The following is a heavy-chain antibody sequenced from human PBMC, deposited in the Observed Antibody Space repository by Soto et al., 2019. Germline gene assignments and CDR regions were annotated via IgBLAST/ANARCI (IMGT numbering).Heavy chain of an antibody. D-gene: IGHD1-26*01. CDR3: ARGCASGKLYAFES. CDR1: GDSIMRDSYY. J-gene: IGHJ4*02. CDR2: IYYSGTT. Sequence: SETLSLTCTVSGDSIMRDSYYWNWIRRHPGKGLEWSGYIYYSGTTAYNPSLKTRVTISPDTSKNQFSLNLSSVTAADTAVYYCARGCASGKLYAFESWGRGTQVT. V-gene: IGHV4-31*03.